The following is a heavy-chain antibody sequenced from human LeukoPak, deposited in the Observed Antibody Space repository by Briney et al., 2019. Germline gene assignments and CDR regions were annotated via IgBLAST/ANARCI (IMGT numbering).Heavy chain of an antibody. Sequence: PGGSLRLSCAASGFTLSNYAMNWVGQAPGKGLEGVSGISAGGGSTYYADSVKGRFTISRDNSKNTLHLQMNSLTVEDTAVYYCAKSPRSAADNWFDHWGQGTLVTVSS. CDR2: ISAGGGST. J-gene: IGHJ5*02. V-gene: IGHV3-23*01. CDR3: AKSPRSAADNWFDH. D-gene: IGHD6-13*01. CDR1: GFTLSNYA.